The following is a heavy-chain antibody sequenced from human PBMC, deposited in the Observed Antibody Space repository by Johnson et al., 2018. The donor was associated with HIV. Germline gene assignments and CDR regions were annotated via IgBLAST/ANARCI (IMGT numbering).Heavy chain of an antibody. Sequence: VQLVESGGGVVQPGRSLRLSCAASGFTFSSYAMHWVRQAPGKGLEWVAVISYDGSNKYYADSVKGRFTITRDNSKKTLSLQMNSLRVEDTAVYYCAKDWDRWLQPPGDAFDIRGRGTMVTVSS. CDR1: GFTFSSYA. J-gene: IGHJ3*02. D-gene: IGHD5-24*01. CDR3: AKDWDRWLQPPGDAFDI. V-gene: IGHV3-30-3*01. CDR2: ISYDGSNK.